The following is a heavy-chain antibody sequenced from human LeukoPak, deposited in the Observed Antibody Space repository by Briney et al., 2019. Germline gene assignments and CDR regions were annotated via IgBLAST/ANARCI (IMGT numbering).Heavy chain of an antibody. CDR2: IYYSGST. V-gene: IGHV4-30-4*01. CDR1: GDSISSGDYY. Sequence: SQTLSLTCTVSGDSISSGDYYWSWIRQPPGKGLEWIGNIYYSGSTYYNPSLRSRVTISIDTSKNQFSLKVSSVTAADTAVYYCARDSGDWFDPWGQGTLVTVSS. CDR3: ARDSGDWFDP. J-gene: IGHJ5*02.